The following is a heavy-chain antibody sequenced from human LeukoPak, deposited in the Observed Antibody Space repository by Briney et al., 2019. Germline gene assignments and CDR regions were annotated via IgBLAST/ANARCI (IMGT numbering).Heavy chain of an antibody. Sequence: GGSLRLSCAAFGFTFSSYEMNWVRQAPGKGLEWVSYISSSGSTIYYADSVKGRFTISRDNAKNSLYLQMNSLRAEDTAVYYCARYFSGYSSSLDYWGQGTLVTVSS. CDR1: GFTFSSYE. CDR3: ARYFSGYSSSLDY. J-gene: IGHJ4*02. V-gene: IGHV3-48*03. CDR2: ISSSGSTI. D-gene: IGHD6-6*01.